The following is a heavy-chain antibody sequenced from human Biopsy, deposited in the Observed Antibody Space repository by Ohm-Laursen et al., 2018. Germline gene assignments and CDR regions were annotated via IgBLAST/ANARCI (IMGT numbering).Heavy chain of an antibody. J-gene: IGHJ4*02. CDR2: ISGSGVTK. Sequence: SLRLSCAASGFTFSRYAMGWIRQAPGKGLEWLSYISGSGVTKMYADSVKGRFTVSRDNAKNSLYLEMNNLTVEDTAVYYCATDGAGSYNENWGQGTLVSVSS. V-gene: IGHV3-11*01. D-gene: IGHD3-10*01. CDR3: ATDGAGSYNEN. CDR1: GFTFSRYA.